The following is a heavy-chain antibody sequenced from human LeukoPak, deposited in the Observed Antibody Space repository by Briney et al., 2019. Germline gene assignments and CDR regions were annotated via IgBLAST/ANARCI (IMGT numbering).Heavy chain of an antibody. CDR2: IYTSGST. Sequence: SETLSLTCTVSGGSISSGSYYWSWIRQPAGKGLEWIGRIYTSGSTNYNPSLKSRVTISVDTSKNQFSLKLSSVTAADTAVYYCAGDYGDPDYYYYMDVWGKGTTVTISS. CDR1: GGSISSGSYY. J-gene: IGHJ6*03. V-gene: IGHV4-61*02. CDR3: AGDYGDPDYYYYMDV. D-gene: IGHD4-17*01.